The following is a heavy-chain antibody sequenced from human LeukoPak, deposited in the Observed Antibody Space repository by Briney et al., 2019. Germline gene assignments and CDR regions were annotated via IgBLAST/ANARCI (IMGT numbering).Heavy chain of an antibody. CDR2: FDPEDGET. Sequence: ASVKVSCKVSGYTLTELSTHWVRQAPGKGLEWMGGFDPEDGETIYAQKFQGRVTMTEDTSTDTAYMELSSLRSEDTAVYYCATQGYYDYIWGSYRKGVPYTSIDYWGQGTLVTVSS. J-gene: IGHJ4*02. V-gene: IGHV1-24*01. CDR1: GYTLTELS. D-gene: IGHD3-16*02. CDR3: ATQGYYDYIWGSYRKGVPYTSIDY.